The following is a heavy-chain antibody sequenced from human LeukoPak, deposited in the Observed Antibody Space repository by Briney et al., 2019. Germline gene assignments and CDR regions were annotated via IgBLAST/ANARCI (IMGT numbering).Heavy chain of an antibody. CDR3: ARGNTKLGGRAWDSDY. Sequence: PSETLSLTCTVSGGSISSYYWSWIRQPPGKGLEWIGRIYTSGSTNYNPSLKSRVTISVDTSKNQFSLKLSSVTAADTAVYYCARGNTKLGGRAWDSDYWGQGTLVTVSS. J-gene: IGHJ4*02. CDR2: IYTSGST. V-gene: IGHV4-4*07. D-gene: IGHD1-26*01. CDR1: GGSISSYY.